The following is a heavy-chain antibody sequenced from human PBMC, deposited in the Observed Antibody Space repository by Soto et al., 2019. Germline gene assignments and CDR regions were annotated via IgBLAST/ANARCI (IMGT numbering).Heavy chain of an antibody. Sequence: SVKDSCEASGGTFSRYAISWVRQAPGQGLEWMGGIIPIFGTANYAQKFQGRVTITADESTSTAYMELSSLRSEDTAVYYCATSITAAGSFDYWGQGTLVTVSS. J-gene: IGHJ4*02. V-gene: IGHV1-69*13. CDR1: GGTFSRYA. CDR2: IIPIFGTA. CDR3: ATSITAAGSFDY. D-gene: IGHD6-13*01.